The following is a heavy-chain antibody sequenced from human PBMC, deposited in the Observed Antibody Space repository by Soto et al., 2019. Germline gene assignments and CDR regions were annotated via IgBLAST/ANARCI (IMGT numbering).Heavy chain of an antibody. Sequence: PSETLSLTCPVSVDSITTYYCSWIRQPAGKGLEWIGRIDASVNTNYNTSLNSRVTMSLDTSQTQLSLKLTSVTAAAPPINYLGRYSNNWFQTEGIEVWGQGTTVAVSS. CDR2: IDASVNT. D-gene: IGHD6-13*01. V-gene: IGHV4-4*07. J-gene: IGHJ6*02. CDR1: VDSITTYY. CDR3: GRYSNNWFQTEGIEV.